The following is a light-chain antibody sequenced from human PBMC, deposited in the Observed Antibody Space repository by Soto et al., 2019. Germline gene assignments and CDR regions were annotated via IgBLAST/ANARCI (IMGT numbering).Light chain of an antibody. CDR2: EVS. Sequence: QSALTQPPSASGSPGQSVTISCTGTSSDVGGYKYVSWYQQHPGKAPKLMIYEVSKRPSGVPDRFSGSKSGNTASLTVSGLQAEDEADYYCQSYDSSLSGLVFGGGTKVTVL. CDR3: QSYDSSLSGLV. CDR1: SSDVGGYKY. V-gene: IGLV2-8*01. J-gene: IGLJ3*02.